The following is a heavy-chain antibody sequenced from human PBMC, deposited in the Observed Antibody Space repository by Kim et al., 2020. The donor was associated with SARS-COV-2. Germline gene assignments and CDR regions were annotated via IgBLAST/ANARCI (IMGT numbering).Heavy chain of an antibody. D-gene: IGHD3-10*01. CDR3: AGSGADGNLDY. J-gene: IGHJ4*02. V-gene: IGHV4-31*03. Sequence: SETLSLTCTVSGGSISSGGYYWSWIRQHPGKGLEWIGYIYYSGSTYYNPSLKSRVTLSVDTSKNQFSLKLSSVTAADTAVYYCAGSGADGNLDYWGQGTLVTVSS. CDR2: IYYSGST. CDR1: GGSISSGGYY.